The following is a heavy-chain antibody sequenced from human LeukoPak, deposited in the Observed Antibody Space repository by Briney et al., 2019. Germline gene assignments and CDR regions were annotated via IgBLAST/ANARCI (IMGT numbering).Heavy chain of an antibody. Sequence: SVKVSCKASGYTFTSYGISWVRQAPGQGLEWMGWISAYNGNTNYAQKLQGRVTMTTDTSTSTAYMGLRSLRSDDTAVYYCARFGVVVAGTGLDWFDPWGQGTLVTVSS. CDR3: ARFGVVVAGTGLDWFDP. J-gene: IGHJ5*02. D-gene: IGHD6-19*01. V-gene: IGHV1-18*01. CDR2: ISAYNGNT. CDR1: GYTFTSYG.